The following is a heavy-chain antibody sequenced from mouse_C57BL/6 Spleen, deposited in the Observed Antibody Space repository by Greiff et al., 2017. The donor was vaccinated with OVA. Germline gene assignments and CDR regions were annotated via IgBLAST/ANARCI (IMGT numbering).Heavy chain of an antibody. Sequence: VQLQQPGTELVQPGASVKLSCKASGYTFTSYWMHWVKQRPGQGLEWIGNINPSNGGTNYNEKFKSQATLTVDKSSSTAYMQLSSLTSEDSAVYNCARWGYYGSSGYWYFDVWGTGTTVTVSS. CDR2: INPSNGGT. CDR3: ARWGYYGSSGYWYFDV. J-gene: IGHJ1*03. CDR1: GYTFTSYW. D-gene: IGHD1-1*01. V-gene: IGHV1-53*01.